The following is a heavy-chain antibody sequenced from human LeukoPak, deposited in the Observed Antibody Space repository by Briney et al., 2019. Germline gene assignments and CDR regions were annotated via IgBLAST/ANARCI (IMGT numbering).Heavy chain of an antibody. V-gene: IGHV3-66*01. Sequence: GGSLRLSCAASGFTVSSNYMSWVRQARGKGLEWVSVIYSGGSTYYADSVKGRFTISRDNSKNTLYLQMNSLRAEDTAVYYCALQQLKRYYFDYWGQGTLVTVSS. J-gene: IGHJ4*02. D-gene: IGHD1-1*01. CDR3: ALQQLKRYYFDY. CDR2: IYSGGST. CDR1: GFTVSSNY.